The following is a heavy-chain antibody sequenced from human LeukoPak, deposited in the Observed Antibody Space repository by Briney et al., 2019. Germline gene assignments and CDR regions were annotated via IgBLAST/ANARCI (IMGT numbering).Heavy chain of an antibody. J-gene: IGHJ6*03. CDR2: IRYDGSNI. V-gene: IGHV3-30*02. CDR3: AKDLQQWLVSPYYYYMDV. D-gene: IGHD6-19*01. CDR1: GFTFTSYG. Sequence: GGSLRLSCAASGFTFTSYGMHWVRQAPGKGLEWVAFIRYDGSNIHYADSVKGRFSVSRDNSKLYLQMNSLGFEDMAVYYCAKDLQQWLVSPYYYYMDVWGKGTTVTVSS.